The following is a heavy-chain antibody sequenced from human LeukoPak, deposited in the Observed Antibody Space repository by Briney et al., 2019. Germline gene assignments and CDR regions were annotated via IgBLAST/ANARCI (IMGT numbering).Heavy chain of an antibody. CDR3: ARAQNYYDSSGYSFDY. CDR2: INPNSDGT. Sequence: ASVKLSCKASGYTFTGYYMHWVRQAPGQGLEWMGWINPNSDGTNYAQKFQGRVTMTRDTYISTAYMELSRLRADDTAVYYCARAQNYYDSSGYSFDYWGQGTLVTVSS. D-gene: IGHD3-22*01. J-gene: IGHJ4*02. V-gene: IGHV1-2*02. CDR1: GYTFTGYY.